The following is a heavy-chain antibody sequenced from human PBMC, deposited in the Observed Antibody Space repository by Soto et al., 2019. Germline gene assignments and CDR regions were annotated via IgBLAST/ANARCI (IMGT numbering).Heavy chain of an antibody. J-gene: IGHJ5*02. CDR2: ISSSSSTI. V-gene: IGHV3-48*02. Sequence: GGSLRLSCAASGFTFGSYSMNWVRQAPGKGLEWVSYISSSSSTIYYADSVKGRFTISRDNAKNSLYLQMNSLRDEDTAVYYCAREAYGNYLNWFAPGGQGTLVTVS. D-gene: IGHD4-17*01. CDR1: GFTFGSYS. CDR3: AREAYGNYLNWFAP.